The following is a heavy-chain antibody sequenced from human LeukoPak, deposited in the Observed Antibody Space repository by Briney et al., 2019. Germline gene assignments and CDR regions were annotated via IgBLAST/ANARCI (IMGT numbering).Heavy chain of an antibody. D-gene: IGHD3-22*01. V-gene: IGHV4-61*08. CDR3: AREGYYDSSGYYWGAFDI. Sequence: SETLSLTCSVSGGSISSSGFYWGWIRQPPGKGLEWIGYIYYSGSTNYNPSLKSRVTISVDTSKNQFSLKLSSVTAADTAVYYCAREGYYDSSGYYWGAFDIWGQGTMVTVSS. CDR1: GGSISSSGFY. CDR2: IYYSGST. J-gene: IGHJ3*02.